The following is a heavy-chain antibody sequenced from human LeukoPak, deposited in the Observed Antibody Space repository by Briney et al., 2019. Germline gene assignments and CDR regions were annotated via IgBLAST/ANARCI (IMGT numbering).Heavy chain of an antibody. D-gene: IGHD4/OR15-4a*01. V-gene: IGHV3-23*01. J-gene: IGHJ4*02. Sequence: GGSLRLSCAASGFIFSNYGMSWVRQAPGKGLEWVSVISGSGGSTYYADSAKGRFTISRDNAKNTLYLQMESLKAEDTAVYYCARDYYSAGDYWGQGTLVTVSS. CDR2: ISGSGGST. CDR1: GFIFSNYG. CDR3: ARDYYSAGDY.